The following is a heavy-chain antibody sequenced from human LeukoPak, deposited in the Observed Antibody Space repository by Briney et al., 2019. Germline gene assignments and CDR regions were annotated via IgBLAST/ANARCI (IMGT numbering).Heavy chain of an antibody. CDR2: ISWNSGSI. Sequence: GGSLRLSCAASGFTFDDYAMHWVRQAPGKGLEWVSGISWNSGSIGYADSVKGRFTISRDNAKNSLYLQMNSLRAEDTALYYCAKDYSYGSGSYYKGYFDYWGQGTLVTVSS. V-gene: IGHV3-9*01. CDR3: AKDYSYGSGSYYKGYFDY. CDR1: GFTFDDYA. D-gene: IGHD3-10*01. J-gene: IGHJ4*02.